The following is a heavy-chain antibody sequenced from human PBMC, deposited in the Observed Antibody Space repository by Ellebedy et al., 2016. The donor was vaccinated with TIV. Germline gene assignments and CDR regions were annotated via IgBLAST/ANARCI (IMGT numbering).Heavy chain of an antibody. V-gene: IGHV4-59*01. CDR3: ARGDYDFVWGSRNDALDV. CDR1: GGSLNNYD. D-gene: IGHD3-16*01. J-gene: IGHJ3*01. CDR2: IHYTGTN. Sequence: MPSETLSLTCTVSGGSLNNYDWDWMRQPPGKGLEWIGYIHYTGTNKYNHSLKGRVTISIDTSRNNFSLKVTSMTAADTAVYYCARGDYDFVWGSRNDALDVWGQGTRVTVSS.